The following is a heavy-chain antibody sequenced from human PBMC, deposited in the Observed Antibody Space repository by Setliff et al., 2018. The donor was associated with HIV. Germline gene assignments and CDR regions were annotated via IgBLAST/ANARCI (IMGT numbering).Heavy chain of an antibody. CDR2: IYHSGST. D-gene: IGHD1-7*01. Sequence: SETLSLTCAVSGGSISSSNWWSWVRQPPGKGLEWIGEIYHSGSTNYNPSLKSRVTISVDKSKNQFSLKLSSVTAADTAVYYCARDLSHRTTGYYYGMDVGGQGTTVTVSS. J-gene: IGHJ6*02. CDR1: GGSISSSNW. CDR3: ARDLSHRTTGYYYGMDV. V-gene: IGHV4-4*02.